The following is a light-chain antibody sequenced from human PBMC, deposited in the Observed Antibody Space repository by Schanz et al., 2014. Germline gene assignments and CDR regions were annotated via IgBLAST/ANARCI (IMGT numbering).Light chain of an antibody. CDR2: DVS. CDR3: SSYAGNNNLRVL. V-gene: IGLV2-11*01. Sequence: QSALTQPRSVSGSPGQSVTISCTGVSSDAGGFTYVSWYQQLPGKAPKLMIYDVSNRPSGVSNRFSGSNSGNTASLTISGLQAEDEADYYCSSYAGNNNLRVLFGGGTKLTVL. CDR1: SSDAGGFTY. J-gene: IGLJ2*01.